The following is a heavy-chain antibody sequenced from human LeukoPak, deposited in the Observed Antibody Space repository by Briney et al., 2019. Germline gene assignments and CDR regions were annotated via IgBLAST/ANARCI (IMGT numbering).Heavy chain of an antibody. CDR1: GFTFSDYY. CDR3: ASGGASPIIDY. CDR2: ISSSGSTI. J-gene: IGHJ4*02. Sequence: GGSLRLSCAASGFTFSDYYMSWIRQAPGKGLEWLSYISSSGSTIYYADSVKGRFTISRENAKNSLYLQMNSLRAEDTAVYCCASGGASPIIDYWGQGTLVTVSS. V-gene: IGHV3-11*01. D-gene: IGHD2-15*01.